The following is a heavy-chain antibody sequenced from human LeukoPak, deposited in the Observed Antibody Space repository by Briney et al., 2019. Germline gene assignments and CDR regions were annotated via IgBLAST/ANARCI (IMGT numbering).Heavy chain of an antibody. CDR1: GFTFSSYA. CDR2: ISGSGGSI. CDR3: AKAPYYDFWSGYSPWFDP. Sequence: GGSLRLSCAASGFTFSSYAMSWVRQAPGKGLEWVSAISGSGGSIYYADSVKGRFTISRDNSKNTLYLQMNSLRAEDTAVYYCAKAPYYDFWSGYSPWFDPWGQGTLVTVSS. V-gene: IGHV3-23*01. J-gene: IGHJ5*02. D-gene: IGHD3-3*01.